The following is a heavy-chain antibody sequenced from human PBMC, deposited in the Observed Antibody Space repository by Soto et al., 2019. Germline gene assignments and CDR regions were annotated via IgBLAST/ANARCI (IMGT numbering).Heavy chain of an antibody. CDR3: ARDSAFPAL. J-gene: IGHJ4*02. CDR1: GYTFTSYG. Sequence: ASVKVSCKTSGYTFTSYGISWVRQAPGQGLEWMGWITTDKGKTTYAQKFQGRVTMTTDTSTSTAYMELRSLRSEDTAVYYCARDSAFPALWGKGTLVTVP. V-gene: IGHV1-18*01. CDR2: ITTDKGKT.